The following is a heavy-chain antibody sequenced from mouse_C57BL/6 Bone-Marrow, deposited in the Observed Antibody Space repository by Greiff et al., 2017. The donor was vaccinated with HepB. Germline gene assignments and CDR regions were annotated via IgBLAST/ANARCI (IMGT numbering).Heavy chain of an antibody. J-gene: IGHJ2*01. D-gene: IGHD1-1*02. CDR3: ARWFGGDY. CDR2: INPSSGYT. CDR1: GYTFTSYT. Sequence: VQRVESGAELARPGASVEMSCKASGYTFTSYTMHWVKQRPGQGLEWIGYINPSSGYTKYNQKFKDQATLTADKSSSTAYMQLSSLTSEDSAVYYCARWFGGDYWGQGTTLTVSS. V-gene: IGHV1-4*01.